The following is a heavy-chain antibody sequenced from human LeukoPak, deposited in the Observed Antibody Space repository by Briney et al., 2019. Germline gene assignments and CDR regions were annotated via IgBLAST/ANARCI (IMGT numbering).Heavy chain of an antibody. CDR2: INHSGST. CDR3: ARIPRFLEWLLYRYYFDY. V-gene: IGHV4-39*07. J-gene: IGHJ4*02. Sequence: PSETLSLTCTVSGGSISSSSYYWGWIRQPPGKGLEWIGEINHSGSTNYNPSLKSRVTISVDTSKNQFSLKLSSVTAADTAVYYCARIPRFLEWLLYRYYFDYWGQGTLVTVSS. D-gene: IGHD3-3*01. CDR1: GGSISSSSYY.